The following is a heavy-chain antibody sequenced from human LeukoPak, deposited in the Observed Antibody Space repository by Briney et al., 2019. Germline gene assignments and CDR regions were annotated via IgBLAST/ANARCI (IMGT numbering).Heavy chain of an antibody. CDR1: GFTFSSYA. V-gene: IGHV3-23*01. J-gene: IGHJ5*02. CDR3: AKGPALSFPHPYNWFDP. D-gene: IGHD1-26*01. Sequence: GGSLRLSCAASGFTFSSYAMSWVRQAPGKGLEWVSAIGGSGGSTYYADSVKGRFTIPRDNSKNTLFLQMNSLRAEDTAVYYCAKGPALSFPHPYNWFDPWGQGTLVTVSS. CDR2: IGGSGGST.